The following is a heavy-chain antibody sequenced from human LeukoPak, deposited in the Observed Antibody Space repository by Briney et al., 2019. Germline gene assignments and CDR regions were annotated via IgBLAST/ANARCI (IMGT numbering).Heavy chain of an antibody. CDR1: GFTVSSNY. CDR3: AKVPEQWLVPGYFQH. J-gene: IGHJ1*01. V-gene: IGHV3-53*01. Sequence: PGGSLRLSCAASGFTVSSNYMSWVRQAPGKGLEWVSVIYSGGSTYYADSVKGRFTISRDNSKNTLYLQMNSLRAEDTAVYYCAKVPEQWLVPGYFQHWGQGTLVTVSS. D-gene: IGHD6-19*01. CDR2: IYSGGST.